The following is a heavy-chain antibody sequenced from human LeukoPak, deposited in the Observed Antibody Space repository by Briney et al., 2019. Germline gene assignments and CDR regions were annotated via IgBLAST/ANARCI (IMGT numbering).Heavy chain of an antibody. CDR1: GYTFTSYG. V-gene: IGHV1-18*01. Sequence: ASVRVSCKASGYTFTSYGISWVRQAPGQGLEWMGWISAYNGNTNYAQKLQGRVTMTTDTSPSTAYMELRSLRSDDTAVYYCARDGPGYKLFDYWGQGTLVTVSS. CDR2: ISAYNGNT. J-gene: IGHJ4*02. CDR3: ARDGPGYKLFDY. D-gene: IGHD1-1*01.